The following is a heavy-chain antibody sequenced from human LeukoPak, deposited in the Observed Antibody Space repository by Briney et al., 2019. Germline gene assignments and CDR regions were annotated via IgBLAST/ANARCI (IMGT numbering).Heavy chain of an antibody. V-gene: IGHV3-7*04. CDR3: VRDFQSAFDM. J-gene: IGHJ3*02. CDR2: IKQDASDI. Sequence: GGSLRLSCAASGFTFSAYWMSWVRQAPGEGLEWVANIKQDASDIYYVGSVRGRFTISRDNAKNSLYLQMNSLRPEDTAVYYCVRDFQSAFDMWGQGTMVTVSS. CDR1: GFTFSAYW.